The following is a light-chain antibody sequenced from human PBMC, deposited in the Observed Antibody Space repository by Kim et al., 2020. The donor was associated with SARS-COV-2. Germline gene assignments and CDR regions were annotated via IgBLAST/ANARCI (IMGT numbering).Light chain of an antibody. CDR3: SSYTSSTPYV. Sequence: QPASVSGSPGQSITISCTGTSSDVGGYNYVSWYQQHPGKAPKLMIYDVSNRPSGVSNRFSGSKSGNTASLTISGLQAEDEADYYCSSYTSSTPYVFGTGTKVTVL. CDR1: SSDVGGYNY. V-gene: IGLV2-14*03. CDR2: DVS. J-gene: IGLJ1*01.